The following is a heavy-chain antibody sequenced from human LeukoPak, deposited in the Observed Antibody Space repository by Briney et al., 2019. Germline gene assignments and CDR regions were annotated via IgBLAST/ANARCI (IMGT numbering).Heavy chain of an antibody. CDR1: GGSISSGGYY. J-gene: IGHJ5*02. CDR3: ARDLAGYSGYDSWFDP. V-gene: IGHV4-30-2*01. Sequence: SETLSLTCTVSGGSISSGGYYWSWIRQPPGKGLEWIGYIYHSGSTYYNPSLKSRVTISVDTSKNQFSLKLSSVTAADTAVYYCARDLAGYSGYDSWFDPWGQGTLVTVSS. D-gene: IGHD5-12*01. CDR2: IYHSGST.